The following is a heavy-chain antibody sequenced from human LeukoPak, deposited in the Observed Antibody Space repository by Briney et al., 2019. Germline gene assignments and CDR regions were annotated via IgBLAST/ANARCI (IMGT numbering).Heavy chain of an antibody. V-gene: IGHV3-43*01. CDR2: ISWDGGST. D-gene: IGHD4-23*01. CDR1: GFTFDDYT. CDR3: ASGYSSDYGGNTY. Sequence: GGSLRLSCAASGFTFDDYTMHWVRQAPGKGLEWVSLISWDGGSTYYADSVKGRFTISRDNAKNTLYLEMNSLRAEDTAVYYCASGYSSDYGGNTYWGQGTLVTVSS. J-gene: IGHJ4*02.